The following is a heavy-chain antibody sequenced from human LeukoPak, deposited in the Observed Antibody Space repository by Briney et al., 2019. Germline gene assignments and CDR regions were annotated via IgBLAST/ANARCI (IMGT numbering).Heavy chain of an antibody. V-gene: IGHV3-11*01. CDR2: ITSSGSST. D-gene: IGHD1-26*01. J-gene: IGHJ4*02. CDR3: ARHRVGATHYFDY. CDR1: GFSFSDYY. Sequence: GGSLRLSCAASGFSFSDYYMSWIRQAPGKGLEWVSYITSSGSSTYYADSVKGRFTISRDSAQKSLFLQMNSLRAEDTAVYYCARHRVGATHYFDYWGQGTPVTVSS.